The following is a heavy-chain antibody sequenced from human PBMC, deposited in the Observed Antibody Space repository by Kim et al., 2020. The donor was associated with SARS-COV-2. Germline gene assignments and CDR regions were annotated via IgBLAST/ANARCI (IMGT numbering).Heavy chain of an antibody. CDR3: ARGYGSSWYQALPPLALHFDY. Sequence: SETLSLTCAVYGGSFSGYYWSWIRQPPGKGLEWIGEINHSGSTNYNPSLKSRVTISVDTSKNQFSLKLSSVTAADTAVYYCARGYGSSWYQALPPLALHFDYWGQGTLVTVSS. CDR1: GGSFSGYY. D-gene: IGHD6-13*01. V-gene: IGHV4-34*01. J-gene: IGHJ4*02. CDR2: INHSGST.